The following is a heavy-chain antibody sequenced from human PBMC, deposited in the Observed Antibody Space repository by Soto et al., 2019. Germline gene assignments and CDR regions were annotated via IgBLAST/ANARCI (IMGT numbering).Heavy chain of an antibody. J-gene: IGHJ6*02. Sequence: PSESLSLTCTVSGGSISSGDQYWSWIRQPPGKGLEWIGYIYKSGSSFYNPSLRSRVTISVDTPKNQFSLKLSSVTAADTAVYYCARGQNGPRFYYGMDVWGQGTTVTVSS. CDR1: GGSISSGDQY. CDR3: ARGQNGPRFYYGMDV. V-gene: IGHV4-30-4*01. CDR2: IYKSGSS. D-gene: IGHD1-1*01.